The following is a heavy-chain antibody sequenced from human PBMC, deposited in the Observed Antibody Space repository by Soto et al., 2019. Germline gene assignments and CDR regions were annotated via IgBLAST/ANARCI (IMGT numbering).Heavy chain of an antibody. CDR1: GGTFSSYT. D-gene: IGHD3-10*01. V-gene: IGHV1-69*02. CDR2: IIPILGIA. Sequence: QVQLVQSGAEVKKPGSSVKVSCKASGGTFSSYTISWVRQAPGQGLEWMGRIIPILGIANYAQKFQGRVTITADKSTSTAYMELSSLRSEDTAVYYCASLMSSGYYYGMDVRGQGTTVTVSS. CDR3: ASLMSSGYYYGMDV. J-gene: IGHJ6*02.